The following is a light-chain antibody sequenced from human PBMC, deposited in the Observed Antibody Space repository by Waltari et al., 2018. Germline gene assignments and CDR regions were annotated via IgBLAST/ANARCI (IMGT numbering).Light chain of an antibody. CDR1: SSDVGGYNY. J-gene: IGLJ2*01. Sequence: QSALTQPASVSGSPGQSITISCTGTSSDVGGYNYVSWYQQHPDKAPKLMIYDVNNRASGVSNRFSGSKSGNTVSLTISGLQAEDEADYYCSSYTSSSTLFGGGTKLTVL. CDR2: DVN. V-gene: IGLV2-14*03. CDR3: SSYTSSSTL.